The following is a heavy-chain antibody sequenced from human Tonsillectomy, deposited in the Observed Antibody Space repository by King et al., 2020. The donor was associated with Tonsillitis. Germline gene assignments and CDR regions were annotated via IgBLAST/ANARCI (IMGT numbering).Heavy chain of an antibody. D-gene: IGHD4-23*01. V-gene: IGHV3-30*04. CDR2: ISYDGSNK. Sequence: QLVQSGGGVVQPGRSLRLSCAASGFTFSSYAMHWVRQAPGKGLEWVAVISYDGSNKYYADSVKGRFTISRDNSKNTLYLQMNSLRAEDTAVYYCARGTTVVTSWDAFDSWGQATRVTVSS. J-gene: IGHJ3*02. CDR3: ARGTTVVTSWDAFDS. CDR1: GFTFSSYA.